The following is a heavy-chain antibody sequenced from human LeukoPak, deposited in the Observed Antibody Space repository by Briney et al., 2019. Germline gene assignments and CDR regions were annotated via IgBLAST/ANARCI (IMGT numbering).Heavy chain of an antibody. J-gene: IGHJ4*02. Sequence: PSETLSLTCTVSGGSISSYYWSWIRQPPGKGLEWIGYIYYSGSTNYNPSLKSRVTISVDTSKNQFSLKLSSVTAADTAVYYCARRPQIAAAGLDYWGQGTLVTVSS. CDR2: IYYSGST. D-gene: IGHD6-13*01. CDR3: ARRPQIAAAGLDY. V-gene: IGHV4-59*12. CDR1: GGSISSYY.